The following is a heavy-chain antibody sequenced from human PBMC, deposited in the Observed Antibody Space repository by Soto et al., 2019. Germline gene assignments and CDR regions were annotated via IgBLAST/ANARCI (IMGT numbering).Heavy chain of an antibody. J-gene: IGHJ4*02. Sequence: QVQLVQSGAEVKKPGASVKVSCKAAGYTFTSYDINWVRQATRQGLEWMGWMNPNSGNTGYAQKFQGRVTMTRNTSISTAYMELSSLRSEDTAVYYCAREHSSSWRFDYWGQGTLVTVSS. CDR2: MNPNSGNT. D-gene: IGHD6-13*01. V-gene: IGHV1-8*01. CDR3: AREHSSSWRFDY. CDR1: GYTFTSYD.